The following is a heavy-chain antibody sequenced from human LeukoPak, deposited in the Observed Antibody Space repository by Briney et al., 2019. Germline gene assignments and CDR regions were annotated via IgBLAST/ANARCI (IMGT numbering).Heavy chain of an antibody. CDR2: IIPIFGTA. V-gene: IGHV1-69*05. CDR3: PEHVWSGYYTFDN. CDR1: GGTFSSYA. J-gene: IGHJ4*02. Sequence: ASVKVPCKASGGTFSSYAIIWVRQAPGQGLEWMGRIIPIFGTANYAQKFQGRVTITTDEPTSTAYMELSSLRSEDTAVYYCPEHVWSGYYTFDNRGPRTLVTVSS. D-gene: IGHD3-3*02.